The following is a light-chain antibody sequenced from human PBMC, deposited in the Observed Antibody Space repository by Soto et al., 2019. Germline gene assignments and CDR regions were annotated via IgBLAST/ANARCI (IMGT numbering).Light chain of an antibody. V-gene: IGLV2-14*01. CDR3: SSYTSSSTYV. CDR2: EVN. J-gene: IGLJ1*01. Sequence: QPVLTQPASVSGSPGQSITISCTGTSSDVGGYNYVSWYQHHPGKAPQLMIYEVNNRPSGVSNRFSGSKSGNTASLTISGLQAEDEADYYCSSYTSSSTYVFGSGTKLTVL. CDR1: SSDVGGYNY.